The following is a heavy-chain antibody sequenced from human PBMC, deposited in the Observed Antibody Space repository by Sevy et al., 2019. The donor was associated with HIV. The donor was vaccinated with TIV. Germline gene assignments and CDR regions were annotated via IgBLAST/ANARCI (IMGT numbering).Heavy chain of an antibody. J-gene: IGHJ6*02. CDR1: GFTFSTYS. Sequence: GESLKISCAASGFTFSTYSMNWVRQAPGKGLEWVSYISSSSSTIYYADSERGRFTISRDNAKNSLYLQMNSLRADDTAVYYCARVPSTGRYGMDVWGQGTTVTVSS. D-gene: IGHD3-10*01. CDR2: ISSSSSTI. CDR3: ARVPSTGRYGMDV. V-gene: IGHV3-48*01.